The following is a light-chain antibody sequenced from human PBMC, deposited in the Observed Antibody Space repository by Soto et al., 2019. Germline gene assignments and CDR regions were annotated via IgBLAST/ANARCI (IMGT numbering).Light chain of an antibody. V-gene: IGLV2-18*02. CDR3: GSYTGSSPYV. CDR1: SSDVGSYNR. Sequence: QSVLTQPPSVSGSPGQSVTISCTGTSSDVGSYNRVSWYQQPPGTAPKLMIYEVINRPSGVPDRFSGSKSVNTASLTISGRQAEDEADYYSGSYTGSSPYVFGTGTKVTVL. J-gene: IGLJ1*01. CDR2: EVI.